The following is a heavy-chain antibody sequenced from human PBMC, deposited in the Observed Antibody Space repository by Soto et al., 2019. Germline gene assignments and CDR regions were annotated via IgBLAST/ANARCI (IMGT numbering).Heavy chain of an antibody. J-gene: IGHJ5*02. V-gene: IGHV4-31*03. D-gene: IGHD3-3*01. CDR3: ARFGKYYHSLDP. Sequence: SETLSLTCTVSGGSISSGGYYWSCIRQHPEKGLEWIGYIYYSGSTYYNPSLESRVTISVDTSKNPFSLKLNSVTPSDTAVYYCARFGKYYHSLDPRGQRTLVTVSA. CDR2: IYYSGST. CDR1: GGSISSGGYY.